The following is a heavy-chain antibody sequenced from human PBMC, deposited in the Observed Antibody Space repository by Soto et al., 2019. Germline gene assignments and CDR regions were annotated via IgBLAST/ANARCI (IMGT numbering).Heavy chain of an antibody. CDR1: GFTFSNAW. Sequence: EVQLVESGGGLVKPGGSLRLSCAASGFTFSNAWMNWVRQAPGKGLEWVGGIKSKTDGGTTDYAAPVKGRFTISRDDSKNTLYLQMNSLKTEDTAVYYCTTDYLYSSWYLPYRWFDPWGQGTLVTVSS. J-gene: IGHJ5*02. CDR3: TTDYLYSSWYLPYRWFDP. V-gene: IGHV3-15*07. D-gene: IGHD6-13*01. CDR2: IKSKTDGGTT.